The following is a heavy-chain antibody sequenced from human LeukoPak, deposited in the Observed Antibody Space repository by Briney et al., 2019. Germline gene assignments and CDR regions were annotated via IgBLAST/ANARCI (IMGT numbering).Heavy chain of an antibody. Sequence: ASVKVSCKTSGYSFTDYYIHWVRQAPGQGLEWMGWINTKSGRTSSARKFQGRATMTRDPSTTTVYMDMAWLTSDDTAIYFCARADFIDAGPYLIGPWGQGTLVTVSS. J-gene: IGHJ5*02. CDR1: GYSFTDYY. CDR3: ARADFIDAGPYLIGP. V-gene: IGHV1-2*02. CDR2: INTKSGRT. D-gene: IGHD3-3*01.